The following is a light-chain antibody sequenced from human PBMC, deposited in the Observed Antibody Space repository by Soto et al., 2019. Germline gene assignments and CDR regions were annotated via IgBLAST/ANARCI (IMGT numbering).Light chain of an antibody. CDR1: QSVLYSSNNKNY. CDR2: WAS. Sequence: DIVMTQSPDSLAVSLGERATINCKSSQSVLYSSNNKNYLAWYQQKPGQPPKLLIYWASTRASGVPDRFSGSGSGTDFTLTISSLQAEDVAVYYCQQYYSIWTFGQGTKVEIK. V-gene: IGKV4-1*01. CDR3: QQYYSIWT. J-gene: IGKJ1*01.